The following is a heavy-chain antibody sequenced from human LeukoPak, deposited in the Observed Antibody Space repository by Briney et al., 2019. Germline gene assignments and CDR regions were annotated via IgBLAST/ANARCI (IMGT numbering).Heavy chain of an antibody. Sequence: SETLSLTCTVSGGSISSSSYYWGWIRQPPGKGLEWIGSIYYSGSTYYNPSLKSRVTISVDTSKNQFSLKLSSVTAADTAVYYCARRREAYYDFWSGYPNPYNWFDPWGQGTLVTVSS. CDR3: ARRREAYYDFWSGYPNPYNWFDP. V-gene: IGHV4-39*07. CDR2: IYYSGST. J-gene: IGHJ5*02. CDR1: GGSISSSSYY. D-gene: IGHD3-3*01.